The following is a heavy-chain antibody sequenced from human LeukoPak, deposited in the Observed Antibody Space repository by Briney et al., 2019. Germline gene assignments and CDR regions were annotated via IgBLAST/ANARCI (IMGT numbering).Heavy chain of an antibody. Sequence: GGSLRLSCAASGFTFNNNVMSRVRQAPGNGLEWVSTIGGVASNTYYAESVKGGFTISRDNSKHMLDLQMTGLRAEDTAMYYCAKTSGRYSNFDCWGQGILVTVSS. CDR2: IGGVASNT. CDR3: AKTSGRYSNFDC. V-gene: IGHV3-23*01. J-gene: IGHJ4*02. D-gene: IGHD3-22*01. CDR1: GFTFNNNV.